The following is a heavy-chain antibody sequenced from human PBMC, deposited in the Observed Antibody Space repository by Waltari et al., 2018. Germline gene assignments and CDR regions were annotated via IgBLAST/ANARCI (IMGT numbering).Heavy chain of an antibody. V-gene: IGHV4-59*08. CDR2: ISYTGST. CDR3: ARALVTTRIYFDY. J-gene: IGHJ4*02. Sequence: QVQLQESGPGLVKPSATLSLTCTVPGDSISSYYWSWIRQPPGKGLEWIGYISYTGSTNYNPSLKSRVTFSVDTSKNQFSLKLSSATAADTAVYYCARALVTTRIYFDYWGLGTLVTVSS. D-gene: IGHD5-12*01. CDR1: GDSISSYY.